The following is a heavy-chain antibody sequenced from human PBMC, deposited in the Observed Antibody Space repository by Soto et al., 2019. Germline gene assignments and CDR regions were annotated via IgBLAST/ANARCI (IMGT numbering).Heavy chain of an antibody. CDR1: GFTSTNYV. J-gene: IGHJ3*02. CDR3: AKDRVGGVPDAFDI. V-gene: IGHV3-23*01. Sequence: PGGSLRLSCAASGFTSTNYVMNWVRQAPGKGLEWVSSISGSGTTTFYADSVKGRFIISRDNSKNTLYLQMNSLRAEDTDLYYCAKDRVGGVPDAFDIWGQGTMVTVSS. D-gene: IGHD2-8*01. CDR2: ISGSGTTT.